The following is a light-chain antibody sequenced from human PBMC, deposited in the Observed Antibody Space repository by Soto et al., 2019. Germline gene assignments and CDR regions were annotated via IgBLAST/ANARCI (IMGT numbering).Light chain of an antibody. V-gene: IGKV3-20*01. CDR2: GAS. Sequence: EIVLTQSPGTLSLSPGEIATLSCRASQSVSSSYLAWYQQKPGQAPRLLIYGASTRATGVPARFSGSGSGTEFTLTISSLQPDDFATYYCQQYNSYSFGQGTKVDIK. J-gene: IGKJ1*01. CDR3: QQYNSYS. CDR1: QSVSSSY.